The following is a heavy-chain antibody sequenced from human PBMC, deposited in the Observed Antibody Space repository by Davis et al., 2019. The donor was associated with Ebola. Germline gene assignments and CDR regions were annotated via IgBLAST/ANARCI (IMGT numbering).Heavy chain of an antibody. J-gene: IGHJ4*02. D-gene: IGHD5-12*01. CDR1: GFTFSSYS. CDR3: ARDLVVAAS. CDR2: ISSSSSTI. Sequence: GESLKISCAASGFTFSSYSMNWVRQAPGKGLEWVSSISSSSSTIYYADSVKGRFTISRDNAKNSLYLQMNSLRAEDTAVYYCARDLVVAASWGQGTLVTVSS. V-gene: IGHV3-48*04.